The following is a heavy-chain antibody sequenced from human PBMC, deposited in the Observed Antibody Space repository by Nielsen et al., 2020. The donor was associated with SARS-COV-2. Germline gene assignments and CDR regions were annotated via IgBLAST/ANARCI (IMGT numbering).Heavy chain of an antibody. CDR3: VRVRDDGYYYDTGPFDY. CDR1: GFSFSTFD. Sequence: GESLKISCAASGFSFSTFDMHWVRQAPGKGLEWVAVISNDGRSQYYADSMKGRLTISRDPSDDTLYLQMSSLRAEDTAVYYCVRVRDDGYYYDTGPFDYWGQGTLVTVSS. D-gene: IGHD3-22*01. CDR2: ISNDGRSQ. J-gene: IGHJ4*02. V-gene: IGHV3-30*04.